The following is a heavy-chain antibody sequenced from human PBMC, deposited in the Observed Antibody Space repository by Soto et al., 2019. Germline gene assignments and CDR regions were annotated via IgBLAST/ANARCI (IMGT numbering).Heavy chain of an antibody. Sequence: EVQLVESGGGLVKPGGSLRLSCAASGFTFSSYSMNWVRQAPGKGLEWVSSISSSSSYIYYAASVKGRFTISRDNAKNSLYLQMNRLRAEDTAVYYCARGLYYYDSSGYYSPWGQGTLVTVSS. D-gene: IGHD3-22*01. CDR2: ISSSSSYI. V-gene: IGHV3-21*01. J-gene: IGHJ5*02. CDR3: ARGLYYYDSSGYYSP. CDR1: GFTFSSYS.